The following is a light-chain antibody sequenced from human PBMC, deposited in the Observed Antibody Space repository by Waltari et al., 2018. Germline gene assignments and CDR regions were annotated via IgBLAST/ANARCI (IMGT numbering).Light chain of an antibody. CDR3: QHYGTSPFT. V-gene: IGKV3-20*01. CDR2: ATS. J-gene: IGKJ4*01. CDR1: QSVNSSH. Sequence: EIVLTQSPGTLSLSPGERATLSCRASQSVNSSHLAWYQQKPGQAPRLLIYATSNRATGIPDRFSGSGSGTDFTLTISRLEPEDFAVYYCQHYGTSPFTFGGGTKVEI.